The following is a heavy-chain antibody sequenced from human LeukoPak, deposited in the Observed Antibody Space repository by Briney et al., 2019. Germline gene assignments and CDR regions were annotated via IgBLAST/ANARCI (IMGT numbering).Heavy chain of an antibody. D-gene: IGHD6-13*01. V-gene: IGHV5-51*01. CDR3: VRHGLGSSWFGFDY. Sequence: GESLKISCKGSGYTFTTYWIGWVRQMPGKGLEWMGIIDPGDSDPRYSPSFQGQVTISADTSTSTAYLQWSSLKASDSAMYYCVRHGLGSSWFGFDYWGQGTLVTVSS. CDR1: GYTFTTYW. CDR2: IDPGDSDP. J-gene: IGHJ4*02.